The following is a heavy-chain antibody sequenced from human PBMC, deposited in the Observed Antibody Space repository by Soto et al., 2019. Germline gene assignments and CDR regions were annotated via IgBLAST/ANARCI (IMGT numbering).Heavy chain of an antibody. CDR3: ARRRYNIRWSASYFYY. J-gene: IGHJ4*02. D-gene: IGHD6-19*01. V-gene: IGHV4-39*02. CDR1: GGSISSSSYY. Sequence: QLQLQESGPGLVKPSETLSLTCTVSGGSISSSSYYWGWIRQPPGKGLEWIGSINYSGSTYYNPSLKSRVTISKDTSKSHFSLNLSSATTAHTALYYCARRRYNIRWSASYFYYCCQGTLVTVSS. CDR2: INYSGST.